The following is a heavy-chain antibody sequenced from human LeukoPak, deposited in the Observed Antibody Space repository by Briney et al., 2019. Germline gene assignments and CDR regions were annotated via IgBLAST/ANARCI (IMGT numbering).Heavy chain of an antibody. V-gene: IGHV1-46*01. Sequence: ASVKVSCKASGYTFSSYYIHWVRQAPGQGLEWMGIINPSGGSKSYAEKFRGRVTMTRDTSTSTVYMEVSSLRSEDTAVDYCARGGDSGYDPFDYWGQGALVTVSS. CDR3: ARGGDSGYDPFDY. J-gene: IGHJ4*02. CDR1: GYTFSSYY. CDR2: INPSGGSK. D-gene: IGHD5-12*01.